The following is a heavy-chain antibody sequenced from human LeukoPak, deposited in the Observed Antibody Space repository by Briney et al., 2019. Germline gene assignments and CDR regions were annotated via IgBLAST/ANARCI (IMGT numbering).Heavy chain of an antibody. CDR3: AKDPSWTTVDDAFDI. V-gene: IGHV3-23*01. D-gene: IGHD4-23*01. CDR2: TSGSGGST. CDR1: GFTFSSYA. J-gene: IGHJ3*02. Sequence: GGSLRLSCAASGFTFSSYAMSWVRQAPGKGLEWVSATSGSGGSTYYADSVKGRFTISRDNSKYTLYPQMNSLRAEDTAVYYCAKDPSWTTVDDAFDIWGQGTMVTVSS.